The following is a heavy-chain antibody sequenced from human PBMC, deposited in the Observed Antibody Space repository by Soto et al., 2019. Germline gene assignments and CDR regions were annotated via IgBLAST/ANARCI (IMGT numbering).Heavy chain of an antibody. CDR3: ATAPHGTGTIGFLMVPVDY. V-gene: IGHV1-24*01. D-gene: IGHD1-7*01. Sequence: VASVKVSCKVSGYTLTELSMHWVRQAPGKGLEWMGGFDPEDGETIYAQKFQGRVTMTEDTSTDTAYMELSSLRSEDTAVYYCATAPHGTGTIGFLMVPVDYWGQGTLVTVS. CDR2: FDPEDGET. CDR1: GYTLTELS. J-gene: IGHJ4*02.